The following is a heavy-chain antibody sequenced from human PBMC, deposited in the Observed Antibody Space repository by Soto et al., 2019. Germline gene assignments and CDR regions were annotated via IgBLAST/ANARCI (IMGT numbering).Heavy chain of an antibody. CDR3: AREGVVAATRLAAVPDNYYCGMDV. J-gene: IGHJ6*02. CDR2: IIPIFGTA. D-gene: IGHD2-15*01. V-gene: IGHV1-69*12. CDR1: GGTFSSYA. Sequence: QVQLVQSGAEVKKPGSSVKVSCKASGGTFSSYAISWVRQAPGQGLEWMGGIIPIFGTANYAQKFQGRVTNTEDESTSTAYMELSSLRSEETAVYYCAREGVVAATRLAAVPDNYYCGMDVWGQGTTVTVSS.